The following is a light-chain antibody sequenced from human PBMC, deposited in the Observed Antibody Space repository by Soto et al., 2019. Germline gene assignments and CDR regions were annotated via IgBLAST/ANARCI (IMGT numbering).Light chain of an antibody. Sequence: DIVMTQSPDSLAVSLGERATINCKSSQNVLYSSNNENYLAWYQQKPGQPPKLLIYWASARDSGVPDRFSGNGSGTDITLTISSLRAEDVAVYYCVQYYSLPQTFGKGTKLEIK. CDR2: WAS. CDR3: VQYYSLPQT. J-gene: IGKJ2*01. V-gene: IGKV4-1*01. CDR1: QNVLYSSNNENY.